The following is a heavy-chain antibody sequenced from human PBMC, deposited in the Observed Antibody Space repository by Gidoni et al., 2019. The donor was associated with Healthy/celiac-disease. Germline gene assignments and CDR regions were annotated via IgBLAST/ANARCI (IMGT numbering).Heavy chain of an antibody. V-gene: IGHV3-30*18. CDR2: ISYDGSNK. CDR1: GFTFSSYG. Sequence: QVQLVESGGGVVQPGRSLRLSCAASGFTFSSYGMHWVRQAPGKGLEWVAVISYDGSNKYYADSVKGRFTISRDNSKNTLYLQMNSLRAEDTAVYYCAKEVYGGTLYYYGMDVWGQGTTVTVSS. J-gene: IGHJ6*02. CDR3: AKEVYGGTLYYYGMDV. D-gene: IGHD2-15*01.